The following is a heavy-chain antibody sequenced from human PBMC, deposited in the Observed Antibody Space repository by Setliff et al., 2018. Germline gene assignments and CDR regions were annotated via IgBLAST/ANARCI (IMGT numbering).Heavy chain of an antibody. CDR2: INPNSGGT. J-gene: IGHJ4*02. Sequence: ASVKVSCKASGYTFTGYYMHWVRQAPGQGLEWMGWINPNSGGTNYAQKFQGRVTMTRDTSISTAYMELSSLRSEDMAVYYCAKQGDLAFDYWGQGTQVTVSS. D-gene: IGHD3-16*01. CDR3: AKQGDLAFDY. CDR1: GYTFTGYY. V-gene: IGHV1-2*02.